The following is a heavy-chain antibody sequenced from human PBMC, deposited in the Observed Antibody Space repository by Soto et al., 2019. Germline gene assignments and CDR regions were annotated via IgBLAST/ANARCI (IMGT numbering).Heavy chain of an antibody. CDR3: AREADYDSSGYYYFY. CDR1: GGTLSSYA. V-gene: IGHV1-69*13. D-gene: IGHD3-22*01. J-gene: IGHJ4*02. Sequence: GPSVKVSCKSSGGTLSSYAISWVRQAPGQGLEWMGGIIPIFGTANYAQKFQGRVTITADESTRTAYMELSSLRSEDAAVYYCAREADYDSSGYYYFYWGQGTLVTVSS. CDR2: IIPIFGTA.